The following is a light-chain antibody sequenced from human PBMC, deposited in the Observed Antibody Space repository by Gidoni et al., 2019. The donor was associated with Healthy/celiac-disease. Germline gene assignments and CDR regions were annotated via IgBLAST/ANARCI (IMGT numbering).Light chain of an antibody. J-gene: IGKJ1*01. CDR1: QSISSW. Sequence: DIQMTQSPSTLSASVGDRVTITCRASQSISSWLAWYQQKPGTAPKLLIYKASSLESGVPSRFSGSGSGTEFTLPISSLQPDDFATYYCQQYNSWTFGQGTKVEIK. V-gene: IGKV1-5*03. CDR3: QQYNSWT. CDR2: KAS.